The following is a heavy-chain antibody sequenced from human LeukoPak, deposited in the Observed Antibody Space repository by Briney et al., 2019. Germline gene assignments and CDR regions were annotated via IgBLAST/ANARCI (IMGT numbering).Heavy chain of an antibody. Sequence: ASVKVSCKASGYTFTGYYMHWVRQAPGQGLEWMGRINPNSGGTNYAQKFQGRVTMTRDTSISTAYMELSRLRSDDTAVYYCARGSLTGYYTPFDYWGQGTLVTVSS. CDR2: INPNSGGT. J-gene: IGHJ4*02. V-gene: IGHV1-2*02. CDR1: GYTFTGYY. D-gene: IGHD3-9*01. CDR3: ARGSLTGYYTPFDY.